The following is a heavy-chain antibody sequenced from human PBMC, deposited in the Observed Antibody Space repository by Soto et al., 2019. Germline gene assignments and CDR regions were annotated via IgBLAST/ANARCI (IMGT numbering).Heavy chain of an antibody. Sequence: QVQLVESGGAVVQPGKSLRLSCAASGFTFSRYGMYWVRQAPGKGLEWVAAIAYDGSNKYHADSVKGRFTISRDNSKNTLYLQMNSLRVEDTAVYYCAQDIVKYTYGACDYWGQGALVTVSS. D-gene: IGHD5-18*01. CDR1: GFTFSRYG. J-gene: IGHJ4*02. CDR3: AQDIVKYTYGACDY. CDR2: IAYDGSNK. V-gene: IGHV3-30*18.